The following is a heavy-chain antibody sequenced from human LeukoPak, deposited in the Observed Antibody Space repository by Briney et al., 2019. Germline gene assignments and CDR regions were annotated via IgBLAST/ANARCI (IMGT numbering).Heavy chain of an antibody. V-gene: IGHV3-11*03. CDR2: ISSSSTYT. J-gene: IGHJ4*02. CDR3: ATSVDTALDFDY. CDR1: GFTFSDFY. Sequence: GGSLRLSCAASGFTFSDFYMSWIRQAPGKGLEWVSYISSSSTYTNYADSVKGRFTIYRDNAKNSLYLQMNSLRAEDTAVYYCATSVDTALDFDYWGQGTLVTVSS. D-gene: IGHD5-18*01.